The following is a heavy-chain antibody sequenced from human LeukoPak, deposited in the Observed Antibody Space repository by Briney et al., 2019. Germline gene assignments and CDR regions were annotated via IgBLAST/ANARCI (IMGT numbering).Heavy chain of an antibody. V-gene: IGHV5-51*01. D-gene: IGHD2-2*01. CDR3: ASRGVVVPAAPLDAFDI. CDR2: IYPGDSDT. CDR1: GYSFTSYW. J-gene: IGHJ3*02. Sequence: GESLKISCKGSGYSFTSYWIAWVRQMPGKGLEWMGIIYPGDSDTRYSPSFQGQVTISADKSISTAYLQWSSLKASDTAMYYCASRGVVVPAAPLDAFDIWGQGTMVTVSS.